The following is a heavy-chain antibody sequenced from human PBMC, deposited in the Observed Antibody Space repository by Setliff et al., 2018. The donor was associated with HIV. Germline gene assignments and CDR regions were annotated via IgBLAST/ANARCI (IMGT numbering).Heavy chain of an antibody. J-gene: IGHJ4*02. D-gene: IGHD5-18*01. CDR3: ARDGYSYGFFDY. CDR2: IKQDGSEK. CDR1: GFTFSTYA. Sequence: PGGSLRLSCAASGFTFSTYAMSWVRQAPGKGLEWVANIKQDGSEKYYVDSVKGRFTISRDNAKNSLYLQMNSLRAEDTAVYYCARDGYSYGFFDYWGQGTLVTVSS. V-gene: IGHV3-7*01.